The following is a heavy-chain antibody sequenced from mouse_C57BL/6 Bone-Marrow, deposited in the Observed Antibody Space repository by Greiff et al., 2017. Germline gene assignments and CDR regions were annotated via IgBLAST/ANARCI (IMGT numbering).Heavy chain of an antibody. CDR2: IDPENGDT. Sequence: VQLQQSGAELVRPGASVTLSCTASGFNIKDDYMHWVKQRPEPGLEWIGWIDPENGDTEYASKFQGKATITADTSSNTAYLQLSSLTSEDTAVYYCTTGYYGSAWFAYWGQGTLVTVSA. J-gene: IGHJ3*01. CDR3: TTGYYGSAWFAY. V-gene: IGHV14-4*01. D-gene: IGHD1-1*01. CDR1: GFNIKDDY.